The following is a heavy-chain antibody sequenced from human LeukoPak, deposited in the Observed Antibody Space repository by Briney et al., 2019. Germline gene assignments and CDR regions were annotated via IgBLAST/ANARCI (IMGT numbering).Heavy chain of an antibody. Sequence: ASVKVSCKASGYIFTSRGITWVRQAPGQGLEWMGWISAYNGNTNYSQNVQGRVTVTRDTSTSNAYMELRSLRSADTAVYFCARDLPGAAVEGTTRGMDVWGQGTTVTVSS. CDR3: ARDLPGAAVEGTTRGMDV. D-gene: IGHD6-19*01. V-gene: IGHV1-18*01. J-gene: IGHJ6*02. CDR2: ISAYNGNT. CDR1: GYIFTSRG.